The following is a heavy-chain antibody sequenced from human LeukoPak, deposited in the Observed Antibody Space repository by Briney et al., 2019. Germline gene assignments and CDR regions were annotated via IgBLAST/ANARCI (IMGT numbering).Heavy chain of an antibody. CDR1: GYSISSGYY. Sequence: SETLSLTCTVSGYSISSGYYWGWIRQPPGKGLEWIGSIYHSGSTYYNPSLKSRVTISVDTSKNQFSLKLSSVTAADTAVYYCARQGDGYNSNSAWLDPWGQGTLVTVSS. J-gene: IGHJ5*02. D-gene: IGHD5-24*01. CDR3: ARQGDGYNSNSAWLDP. V-gene: IGHV4-38-2*02. CDR2: IYHSGST.